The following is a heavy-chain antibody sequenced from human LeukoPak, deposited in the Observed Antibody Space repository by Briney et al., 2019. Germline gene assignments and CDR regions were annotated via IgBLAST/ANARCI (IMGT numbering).Heavy chain of an antibody. J-gene: IGHJ6*03. CDR2: IYYSGST. Sequence: SETLSLTCTVSGGSINSYQWSWIRQPPGKGLEWIGYIYYSGSTNYNPSLKSRVTISVDESKNQFSLKLSSVTAADTAVYYCARVGRTYYYYYYMDVWGKGTTVTVSS. V-gene: IGHV4-59*12. CDR1: GGSINSYQ. CDR3: ARVGRTYYYYYYMDV.